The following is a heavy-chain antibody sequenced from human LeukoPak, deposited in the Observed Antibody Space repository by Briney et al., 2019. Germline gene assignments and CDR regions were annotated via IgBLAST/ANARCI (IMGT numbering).Heavy chain of an antibody. Sequence: SETLSLTCAVYGRSFSGYYWSWIRQPPGKGLEWIGEINHSGSTNYNPSLKSRVTISVDTSKNQFSLKLSSVTAADTAVYYCARGSFLAVAGMVGGDYWGQGTLVTVSS. CDR1: GRSFSGYY. CDR3: ARGSFLAVAGMVGGDY. J-gene: IGHJ4*02. V-gene: IGHV4-34*01. CDR2: INHSGST. D-gene: IGHD6-19*01.